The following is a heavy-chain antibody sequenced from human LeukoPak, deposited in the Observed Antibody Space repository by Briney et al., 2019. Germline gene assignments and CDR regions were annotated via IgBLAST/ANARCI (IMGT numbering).Heavy chain of an antibody. CDR3: AKSVGLLWFGDNFDY. V-gene: IGHV3-23*01. Sequence: PGGSLRLSCAASGFTFSSYGMHWVRQAPGKGLEWVSAISGSGGSTYYADSVKGRFTISRDNSKNTLYLQMNSLRAEDTAVYYCAKSVGLLWFGDNFDYWGQGTLVTVSS. CDR1: GFTFSSYG. D-gene: IGHD3-10*01. J-gene: IGHJ4*02. CDR2: ISGSGGST.